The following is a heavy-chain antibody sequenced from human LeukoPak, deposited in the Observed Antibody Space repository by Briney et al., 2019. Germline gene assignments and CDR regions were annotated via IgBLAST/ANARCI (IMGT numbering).Heavy chain of an antibody. D-gene: IGHD6-6*01. V-gene: IGHV3-9*01. J-gene: IGHJ6*03. CDR1: GFNYVDYG. Sequence: GGSLRLSCAASGFNYVDYGMHWVRQAPGKGLEWVSSVNWNSGSTAYADSVKGRFTVSRDNAKKSVYLQMDSLRQDDTALYYCTKDAGVGSSSPSFYFYMDAWGKGTTVSVSS. CDR3: TKDAGVGSSSPSFYFYMDA. CDR2: VNWNSGST.